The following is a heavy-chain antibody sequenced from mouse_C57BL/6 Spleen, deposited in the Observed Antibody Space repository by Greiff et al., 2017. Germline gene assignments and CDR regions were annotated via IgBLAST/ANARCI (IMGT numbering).Heavy chain of an antibody. J-gene: IGHJ1*03. Sequence: QVQLQQPGAELVRPGSSVKLSCKASGYTFTSYWMHWVKQRPIQGLEWIGNIDPSDSETHYNQKFKDKATLTADKSYITAYMQLSSLTSEDSAVYCCARSEGTAVVGYFGVWGTRTTVTVSS. CDR1: GYTFTSYW. CDR3: ARSEGTAVVGYFGV. V-gene: IGHV1-52*01. CDR2: IDPSDSET. D-gene: IGHD1-1*01.